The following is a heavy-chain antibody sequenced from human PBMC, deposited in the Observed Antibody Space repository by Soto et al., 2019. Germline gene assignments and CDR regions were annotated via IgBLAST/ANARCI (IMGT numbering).Heavy chain of an antibody. Sequence: SVKVSCKASGVTFSCYAICCVRQAPGQGLEWMGGIIPIFGTANYAQKFQGRVTITADESTSTAYMELSSLRSEDTAVYYCASSTGRYSSGWYHGSFDYWGQGTLVTVSS. CDR3: ASSTGRYSSGWYHGSFDY. CDR2: IIPIFGTA. D-gene: IGHD6-19*01. V-gene: IGHV1-69*13. J-gene: IGHJ4*02. CDR1: GVTFSCYA.